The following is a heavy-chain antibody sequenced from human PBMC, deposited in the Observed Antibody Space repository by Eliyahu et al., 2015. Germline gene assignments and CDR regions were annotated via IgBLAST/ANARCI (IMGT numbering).Heavy chain of an antibody. CDR2: INPSGGST. D-gene: IGHD6-6*01. V-gene: IGHV1-46*01. CDR3: ARRGLEYSSSSARGDDAFDI. CDR1: GYTFTSYX. J-gene: IGHJ3*02. Sequence: QVQLXQSGAEVKKPGASVKVSCKASGYTFTSYXXHGXRQAPGQGLEWMGIINPSGGSTSYAQKFQGRVTMTRDTSTSTVYMELSSLRSEDTAVYYCARRGLEYSSSSARGDDAFDIWGQGTMVTVSS.